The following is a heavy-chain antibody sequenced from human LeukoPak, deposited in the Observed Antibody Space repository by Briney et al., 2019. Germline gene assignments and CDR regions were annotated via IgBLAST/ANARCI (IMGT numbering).Heavy chain of an antibody. D-gene: IGHD1-14*01. Sequence: SETLSLTCTVSGASFSDGRYYWGWVRQPPGKGLEWIATLFADGRTLYNPSLKSRVTMSVDTSKSQFSLKLSSVTAADTAVYYCASSTNHYSTPHYCFDLWGQGALVTVSS. CDR3: ASSTNHYSTPHYCFDL. V-gene: IGHV4-39*01. CDR2: LFADGRT. J-gene: IGHJ4*02. CDR1: GASFSDGRYY.